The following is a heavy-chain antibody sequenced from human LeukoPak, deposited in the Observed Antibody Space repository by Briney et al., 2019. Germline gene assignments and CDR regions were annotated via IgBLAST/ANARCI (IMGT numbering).Heavy chain of an antibody. CDR3: ARVNSGSYYNWYFDL. CDR2: IYYSGRT. Sequence: PSETLSLTCTVSGDSISSYYWSWIRQTPGKELECIGYIYYSGRTDYNPSLKSRVTISVDTSKNQFSLKLSSVTAADTAVYYCARVNSGSYYNWYFDLWGRGTLVTVSS. CDR1: GDSISSYY. J-gene: IGHJ2*01. D-gene: IGHD1-26*01. V-gene: IGHV4-59*01.